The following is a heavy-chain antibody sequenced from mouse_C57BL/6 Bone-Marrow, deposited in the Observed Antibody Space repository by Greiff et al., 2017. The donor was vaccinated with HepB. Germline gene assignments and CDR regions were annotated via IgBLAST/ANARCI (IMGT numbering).Heavy chain of an antibody. CDR3: ARDLITTVVPWYFDV. Sequence: QVQLKQPGAELVRPGTSVKLSCKASGYTFTSYWMHWVKQRPGQGLEWIGVIDPSDSYTNYNQKFKGKATLTVDTSSSTAYMQLSSLTSEDSAVYYCARDLITTVVPWYFDVWGTGTTVTVSS. V-gene: IGHV1-59*01. D-gene: IGHD1-1*01. J-gene: IGHJ1*03. CDR2: IDPSDSYT. CDR1: GYTFTSYW.